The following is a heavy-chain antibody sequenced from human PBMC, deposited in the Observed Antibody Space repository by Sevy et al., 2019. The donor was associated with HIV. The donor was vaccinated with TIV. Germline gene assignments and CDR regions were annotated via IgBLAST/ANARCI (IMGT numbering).Heavy chain of an antibody. CDR2: YDPEDAET. CDR3: AGTKDYYDNRGDPFDY. D-gene: IGHD3-22*01. CDR1: GKTLTALA. V-gene: IGHV1-24*01. J-gene: IGHJ4*02. Sequence: ASVKVSCKVSGKTLTALAIHWVRQAPGKGLEWMATYDPEDAETYYAQRFQGRVTMTEDTSTDTAYMEMSSLGSEDTAVFYCAGTKDYYDNRGDPFDYRGQGTLVTVSS.